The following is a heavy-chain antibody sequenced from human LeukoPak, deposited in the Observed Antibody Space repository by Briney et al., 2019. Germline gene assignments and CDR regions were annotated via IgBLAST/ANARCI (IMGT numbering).Heavy chain of an antibody. Sequence: PGGSLRLSCAASGFTFSSYGMHWVRQAPGKGLDWVAVISNDGSKKYYADSVKGRFTISRDNSKNTLYLQMNSLRAEDTAVYYCAKESGGGYDFWSGYYSDAAYWGQGTLVTVSS. V-gene: IGHV3-30*18. D-gene: IGHD3-3*01. CDR2: ISNDGSKK. CDR1: GFTFSSYG. J-gene: IGHJ4*02. CDR3: AKESGGGYDFWSGYYSDAAY.